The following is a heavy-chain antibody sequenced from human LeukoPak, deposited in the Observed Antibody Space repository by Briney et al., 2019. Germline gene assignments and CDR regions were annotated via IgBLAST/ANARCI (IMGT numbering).Heavy chain of an antibody. Sequence: ASVKVSCKASGYTFTSYYMHWVRQAPGQGLEWMGIINPSGGSTGYAQKFQGRVTMTRDTSTSTVYMELSSLRSEDTAVYYCAREVRSLSAHQYYYGSGTTLDWFDPWGQGTLVTVSS. CDR1: GYTFTSYY. CDR2: INPSGGST. D-gene: IGHD3-10*01. V-gene: IGHV1-46*03. CDR3: AREVRSLSAHQYYYGSGTTLDWFDP. J-gene: IGHJ5*02.